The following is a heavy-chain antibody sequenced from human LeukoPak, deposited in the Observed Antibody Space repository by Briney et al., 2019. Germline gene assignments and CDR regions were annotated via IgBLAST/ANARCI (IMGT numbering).Heavy chain of an antibody. CDR3: ARGLSITMIEIDP. J-gene: IGHJ5*02. CDR2: IIPIFGTA. CDR1: GGTFSSYA. Sequence: ASVKVSCKASGGTFSSYAISWVRQAPGQGLEWMGGIIPIFGTANYAQKFQGRVTITADESTSTAYMELSSLRSEDTAVYYCARGLSITMIEIDPWGQGTLVTVSS. V-gene: IGHV1-69*13. D-gene: IGHD3-22*01.